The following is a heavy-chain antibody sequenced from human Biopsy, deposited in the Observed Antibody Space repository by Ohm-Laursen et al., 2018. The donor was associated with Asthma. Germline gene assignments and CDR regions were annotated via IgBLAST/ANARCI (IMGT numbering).Heavy chain of an antibody. V-gene: IGHV4-39*07. CDR2: IYYMGST. D-gene: IGHD2-21*02. Sequence: SETLSLTCTVSGASISSSSSHYWAWIRQPPGKGLEWIANIYYMGSTYYNPTLKNRVTISIDRSKNQFSLRLRSVTAADTAVYYCARGWNCGGDCYSLDSWGQGTLVTVSS. CDR3: ARGWNCGGDCYSLDS. CDR1: GASISSSSSHY. J-gene: IGHJ4*02.